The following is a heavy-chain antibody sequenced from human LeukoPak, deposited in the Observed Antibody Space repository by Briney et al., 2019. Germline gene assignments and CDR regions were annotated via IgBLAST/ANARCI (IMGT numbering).Heavy chain of an antibody. CDR1: GGTFSSYA. CDR2: IIPIFGTA. CDR3: ARSRITMVRERSLPRSAFDI. Sequence: GASVKVSCKASGGTFSSYAISWVRQAPGQGLEWMGGIIPIFGTANYAQKFQGRVTITADKSTSTAYMELSSLRSEDTAVYYCARSRITMVRERSLPRSAFDIWGQGTMVTVSP. D-gene: IGHD3-10*01. J-gene: IGHJ3*02. V-gene: IGHV1-69*06.